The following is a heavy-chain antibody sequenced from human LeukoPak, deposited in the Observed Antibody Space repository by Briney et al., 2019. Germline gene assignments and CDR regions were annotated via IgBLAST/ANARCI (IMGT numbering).Heavy chain of an antibody. D-gene: IGHD5-24*01. CDR1: GFTFSTYA. V-gene: IGHV3-23*01. Sequence: GGSLRLSCVVSGFTFSTYAMSWVRQAPGKGLEWVSGIGGSGGDTFYADSVRGRFTVSRDNSKNTLYLQMNSLRAEDTAVYYCARDGERWLQFYHFDYWGQGTLVTVSS. CDR3: ARDGERWLQFYHFDY. J-gene: IGHJ4*02. CDR2: IGGSGGDT.